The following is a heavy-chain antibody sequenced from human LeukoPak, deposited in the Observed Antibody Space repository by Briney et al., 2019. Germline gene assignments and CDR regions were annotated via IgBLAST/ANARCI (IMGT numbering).Heavy chain of an antibody. Sequence: TGGSLRLSYAASGFTFDDYGMNWVRQAPGKGLEWVSSISSSSSNIYYADSVKGRFTISRDNAKNSLYLQMNSLRVEDTAVYYCARCTTGRTFGSLREIKRSREIDYWGQGTLVTVSS. CDR1: GFTFDDYG. J-gene: IGHJ4*02. CDR2: ISSSSSNI. CDR3: ARCTTGRTFGSLREIKRSREIDY. D-gene: IGHD1-1*01. V-gene: IGHV3-21*01.